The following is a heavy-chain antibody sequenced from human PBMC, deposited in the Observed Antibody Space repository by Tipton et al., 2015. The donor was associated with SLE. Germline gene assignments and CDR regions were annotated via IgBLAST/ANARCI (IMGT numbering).Heavy chain of an antibody. CDR1: GGSISSGTYY. D-gene: IGHD1-26*01. Sequence: TLSLTCTVSGGSISSGTYYWSWIRQPVGKGLEWIGRIFSKGSTNENLSLKSRVTISADTSKNRFSLKLTSVTAADAGVYYCARTSKSGAPNYYYYMDVWGKGTTVTISS. J-gene: IGHJ6*03. V-gene: IGHV4-61*02. CDR2: IFSKGST. CDR3: ARTSKSGAPNYYYYMDV.